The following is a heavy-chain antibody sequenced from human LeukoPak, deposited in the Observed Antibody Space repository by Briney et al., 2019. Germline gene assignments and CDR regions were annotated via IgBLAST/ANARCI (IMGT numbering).Heavy chain of an antibody. V-gene: IGHV4-59*01. CDR1: GGSMTNSY. CDR3: ARLVGATGVDY. CDR2: IFYSGST. J-gene: IGHJ4*02. D-gene: IGHD1-26*01. Sequence: KASETLFLTCTVSGGSMTNSYWSWIRQPPGKGLEWIGYIFYSGSTNYNPSLKSRVTISEDTSKSQFSLKLSSVTAADTAMYYCARLVGATGVDYWGQGTLVTVSS.